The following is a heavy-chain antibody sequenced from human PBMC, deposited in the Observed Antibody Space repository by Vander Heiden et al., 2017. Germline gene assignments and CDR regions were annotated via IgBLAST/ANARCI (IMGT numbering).Heavy chain of an antibody. V-gene: IGHV1-2*02. CDR1: GYTFTGYY. CDR2: INPNSGGT. J-gene: IGHJ4*02. CDR3: ARDGSSIWNIYYFDY. Sequence: AQPVQPGAEATKPGASVKVSCRASGYTFTGYYMHWVRQAPGQGLEWMGWINPNSGGTTYAQKFQGRVTMTRDTSISTAYMELSRLRSDDTAVYYCARDGSSIWNIYYFDYWGEGTLVTVSS. D-gene: IGHD6-13*01.